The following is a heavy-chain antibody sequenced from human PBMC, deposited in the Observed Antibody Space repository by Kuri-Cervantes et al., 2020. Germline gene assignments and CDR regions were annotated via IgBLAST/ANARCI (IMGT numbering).Heavy chain of an antibody. V-gene: IGHV4-34*01. CDR1: GGSLSGYY. D-gene: IGHD2-8*01. CDR2: INHSGST. J-gene: IGHJ4*02. CDR3: VRGPGVY. Sequence: SQTLSLTCAVYGGSLSGYYWSWIRQPPGKGLEWIGEINHSGSTNYNPSLKSRVTISVDTSKNQFSLKLSSVTAADTAVYYCVRGPGVYWGQGILVTVSA.